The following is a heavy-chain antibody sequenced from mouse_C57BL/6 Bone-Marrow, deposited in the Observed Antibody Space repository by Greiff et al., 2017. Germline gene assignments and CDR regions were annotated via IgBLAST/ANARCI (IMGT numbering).Heavy chain of an antibody. CDR1: GYAFSSYW. V-gene: IGHV1-80*01. D-gene: IGHD2-4*01. CDR3: ARERLRRLDY. Sequence: VQLQESGAELVKPGASVKISCKASGYAFSSYWMNWVKQRPGKGLEWIGQIYPGDGDTYYNGKVKGKVTLTADKATSTAYMQLSSLTSGDSAVYFYARERLRRLDYWGQGTSVTVSS. J-gene: IGHJ4*01. CDR2: IYPGDGDT.